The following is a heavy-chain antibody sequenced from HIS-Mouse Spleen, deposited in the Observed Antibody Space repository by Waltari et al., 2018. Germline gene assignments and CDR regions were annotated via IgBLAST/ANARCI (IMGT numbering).Heavy chain of an antibody. CDR1: GGSISSSSYY. J-gene: IGHJ2*01. D-gene: IGHD6-13*01. Sequence: QLQLQESGPGLVKPSETLSLTCTVSGGSISSSSYYWGWLRPPPGKGLEWIGSIYYRWSTYYNPSLKSRVTISVDTSKNQFSLKLSSVTAADTAVYYCAREIPYSSSWYDWYFDLWGRGTLVTVSS. CDR2: IYYRWST. V-gene: IGHV4-39*07. CDR3: AREIPYSSSWYDWYFDL.